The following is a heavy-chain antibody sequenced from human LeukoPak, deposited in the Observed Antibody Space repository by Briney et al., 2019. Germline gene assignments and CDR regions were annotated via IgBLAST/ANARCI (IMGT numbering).Heavy chain of an antibody. CDR3: AKDLYYYGSGRHAFDI. D-gene: IGHD3-10*01. V-gene: IGHV3-11*01. Sequence: KPGGSLRLSCAASGFTFSDSYMIWIRQAPGKGLEWVSYISSSGSAIYYADSVKGRFTISRDNAKNSLSLQMNSLRAEDTAVYYCAKDLYYYGSGRHAFDIWGQGTMVTVSS. J-gene: IGHJ3*02. CDR1: GFTFSDSY. CDR2: ISSSGSAI.